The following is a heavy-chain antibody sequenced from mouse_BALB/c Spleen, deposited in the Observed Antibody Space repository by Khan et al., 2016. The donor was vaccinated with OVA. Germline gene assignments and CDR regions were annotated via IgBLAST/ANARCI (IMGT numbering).Heavy chain of an antibody. D-gene: IGHD4-1*01. Sequence: EVELVESGGGLVKPGGSLKLSCAASGFTLSDYYMYWVGQTPEKRLGWVETISDGGSYTYYPDSVKGGLTISRDNAKNNLYLQMSSLKSEDTAMYYCARGENWSFDYWGQGTTLTVSS. CDR1: GFTLSDYY. CDR3: ARGENWSFDY. CDR2: ISDGGSYT. V-gene: IGHV5-4*02. J-gene: IGHJ2*01.